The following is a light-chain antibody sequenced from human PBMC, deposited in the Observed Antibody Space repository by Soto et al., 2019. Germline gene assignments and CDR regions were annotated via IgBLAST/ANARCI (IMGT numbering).Light chain of an antibody. V-gene: IGKV1-39*01. CDR3: QRGYSTPFP. J-gene: IGKJ3*01. CDR2: AAS. Sequence: DIQMTQSPSSLSASVGDRVTITCRASQSISSYLNWYQQKPGKAPKLQIYAASSLQSGVPSRFSGSESGTDLTLTISSLQPEGFATYYCQRGYSTPFPFGRGTEVDIK. CDR1: QSISSY.